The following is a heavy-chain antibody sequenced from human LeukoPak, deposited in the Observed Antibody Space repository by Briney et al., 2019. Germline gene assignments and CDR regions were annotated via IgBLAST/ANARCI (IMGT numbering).Heavy chain of an antibody. J-gene: IGHJ4*02. D-gene: IGHD5-12*01. Sequence: GESLKISCKGSGYRFTSYWIGWVRQMPGKGLEWMGIIYRGDSDTRYSPSFQGQVTISADKSISTAYMQWSSLKASDTAMYYCARIGSSDYDSGYFDYWGQGTLVTVSS. CDR2: IYRGDSDT. V-gene: IGHV5-51*01. CDR1: GYRFTSYW. CDR3: ARIGSSDYDSGYFDY.